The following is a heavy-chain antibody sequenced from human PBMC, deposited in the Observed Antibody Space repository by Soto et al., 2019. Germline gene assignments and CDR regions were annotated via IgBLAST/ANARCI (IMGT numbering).Heavy chain of an antibody. CDR1: GGSISSSSYY. D-gene: IGHD6-13*01. CDR3: ARRIAAAGHVDY. J-gene: IGHJ4*02. CDR2: IYYSGST. V-gene: IGHV4-39*01. Sequence: QLQLQESGPGLVKPSETLSLTCTVSGGSISSSSYYWGWIRQPPGKGLEWIGSIYYSGSTYYNPSLKRRVTISVDTSKNQFSLKLSSVTAADTAVYYCARRIAAAGHVDYWGQGTLVTVSS.